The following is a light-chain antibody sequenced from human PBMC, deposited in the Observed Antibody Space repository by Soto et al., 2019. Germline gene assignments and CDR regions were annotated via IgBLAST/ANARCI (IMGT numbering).Light chain of an antibody. V-gene: IGKV3-11*01. J-gene: IGKJ4*01. CDR3: HQRSNWLT. Sequence: EIVLTQSPATLSLSPGERATLSCRASQSVSSYLAWYQQKPGQAPRLLIYDASNRATGIPARFSGCGSGTDFTLTISSLEPEDFAVYYCHQRSNWLTFGGGTKVEIK. CDR1: QSVSSY. CDR2: DAS.